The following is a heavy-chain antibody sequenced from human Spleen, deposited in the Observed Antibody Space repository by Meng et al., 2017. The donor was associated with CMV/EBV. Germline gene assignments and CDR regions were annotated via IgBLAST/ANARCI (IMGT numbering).Heavy chain of an antibody. J-gene: IGHJ5*02. D-gene: IGHD3-3*01. CDR1: GYTFTAHY. V-gene: IGHV1-2*02. CDR3: ARDSSPYDFWSGYYPAGRFDP. Sequence: ASVKVSCKASGYTFTAHYFHWVRQAPGQGLEWMGWINPNSGGTNYAQKFEGRVTMTRDTSITAAYMELSGLRSDDTAVYYCARDSSPYDFWSGYYPAGRFDPWGQGTLVTVSS. CDR2: INPNSGGT.